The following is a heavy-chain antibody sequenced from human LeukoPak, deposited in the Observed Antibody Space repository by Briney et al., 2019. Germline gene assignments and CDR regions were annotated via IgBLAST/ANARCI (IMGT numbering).Heavy chain of an antibody. CDR3: ARDVEYCSGGSCYAYDY. Sequence: PGGSLRLSCAASGFTVSSNYMSWVRQAPGKGLEWVSVIYSGGSTYYSYSVKGRFTISRDNSKNTLYLQMNSLRAEDTAVYYCARDVEYCSGGSCYAYDYWGQGTLVTVSS. CDR2: IYSGGST. J-gene: IGHJ4*02. CDR1: GFTVSSNY. V-gene: IGHV3-53*01. D-gene: IGHD2-15*01.